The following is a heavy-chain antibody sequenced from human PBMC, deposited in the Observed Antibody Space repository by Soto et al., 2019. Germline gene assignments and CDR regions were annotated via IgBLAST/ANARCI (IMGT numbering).Heavy chain of an antibody. D-gene: IGHD3-22*01. CDR1: GYTFTSHN. CDR3: ARARRDNSGYYYHY. V-gene: IGHV1-3*04. CDR2: IGTPNGVT. J-gene: IGHJ4*02. Sequence: QVQLVQSGAEVKKPGASIKVSCEASGYTFTSHNMHWVRQAPGQGLEWMGWIGTPNGVTRYSHNFLGRVTITRDTSASTVYMELSSLEPEDTAVYYCARARRDNSGYYYHYWGQGTLVTVSS.